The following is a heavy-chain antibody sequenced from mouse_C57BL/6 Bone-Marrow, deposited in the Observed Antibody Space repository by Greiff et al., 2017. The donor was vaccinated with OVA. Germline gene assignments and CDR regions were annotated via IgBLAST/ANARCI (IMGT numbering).Heavy chain of an antibody. D-gene: IGHD1-1*01. CDR2: IWSGGST. J-gene: IGHJ4*01. Sequence: QVQLQQSGPGLVQPSQSLSITCTVSGFSLTSYGVHWVRQSPGKGLEWLGVIWSGGSTDYNAAFISRLSISKDNSKSHVFFKMNSLQADDTAIYYCARNSLTTVVAYYYAMDYWGQGTSVTVSS. V-gene: IGHV2-2*01. CDR1: GFSLTSYG. CDR3: ARNSLTTVVAYYYAMDY.